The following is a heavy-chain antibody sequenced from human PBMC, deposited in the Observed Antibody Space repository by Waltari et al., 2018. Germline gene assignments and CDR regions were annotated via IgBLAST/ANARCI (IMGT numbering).Heavy chain of an antibody. J-gene: IGHJ3*02. V-gene: IGHV3-53*01. Sequence: EVQLVESGGGLIQPGGSLSLSCAASGFTVSSNYMSWVRQAPGKGLEWVSVIYSGGSTYYADSVKGRFTISRDNSKNTLYLQMNSLRAEDTAMYYCARPAGRLINAFDIWGQGTMVTVSS. CDR3: ARPAGRLINAFDI. CDR1: GFTVSSNY. D-gene: IGHD3-10*01. CDR2: IYSGGST.